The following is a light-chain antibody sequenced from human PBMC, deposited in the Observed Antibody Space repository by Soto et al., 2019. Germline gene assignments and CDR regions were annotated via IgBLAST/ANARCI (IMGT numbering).Light chain of an antibody. CDR2: MGS. Sequence: DIVMTQSPLFLPVTPGEPASISCRSSQSLLNSNGYYSLDWYLQKPGQSPQLLIYMGSNRASGVPDRFSGSGSGTDFTLKISRVEAEDVGVYYCMQALQLPLTFGGGTKVGSK. CDR3: MQALQLPLT. V-gene: IGKV2-28*01. CDR1: QSLLNSNGYYS. J-gene: IGKJ4*01.